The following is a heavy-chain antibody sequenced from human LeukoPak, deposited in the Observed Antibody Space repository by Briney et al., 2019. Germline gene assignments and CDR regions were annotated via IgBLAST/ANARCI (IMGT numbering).Heavy chain of an antibody. CDR3: ARSGSGSYGPVDY. V-gene: IGHV4-4*07. Sequence: PSETLSLTCTVPGGSISSYSWSWIRQPAGQGLEWIGRIYTSGSTKYNPSLTSRVTMSVDTSKNQFSLKLRSVTAADTAVYSCARSGSGSYGPVDYWGQGTLVTVSS. CDR2: IYTSGST. CDR1: GGSISSYS. D-gene: IGHD3-10*01. J-gene: IGHJ4*02.